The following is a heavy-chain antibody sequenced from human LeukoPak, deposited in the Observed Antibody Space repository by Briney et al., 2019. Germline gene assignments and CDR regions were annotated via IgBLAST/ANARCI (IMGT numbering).Heavy chain of an antibody. CDR3: ARVRYGRVV. CDR1: GGTFSGYY. CDR2: INHSGST. D-gene: IGHD1-26*01. Sequence: SETLSLTCAAYGGTFSGYYWSWIRQPPGKGLEWIGEINHSGSTNYNPSLKSRVTISVDTSKNQFSLKLSSVAAADTAVYYCARVRYGRVVWGQGTLVTVSS. J-gene: IGHJ4*02. V-gene: IGHV4-34*01.